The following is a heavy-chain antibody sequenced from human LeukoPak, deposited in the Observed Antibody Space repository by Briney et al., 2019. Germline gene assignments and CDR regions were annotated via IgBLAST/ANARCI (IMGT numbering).Heavy chain of an antibody. V-gene: IGHV3-23*01. CDR2: ISGSGGST. Sequence: GGSLRLSCAASGFTFSSYAMSWVRQAPGKGLEWVSAISGSGGSTYYADSVKGRFTISRDNSKNTLYLQMNSLRAEGTAVYHCAKDSGAYYYYYMDVWGKGTTVTVSS. D-gene: IGHD3-10*01. J-gene: IGHJ6*03. CDR1: GFTFSSYA. CDR3: AKDSGAYYYYYMDV.